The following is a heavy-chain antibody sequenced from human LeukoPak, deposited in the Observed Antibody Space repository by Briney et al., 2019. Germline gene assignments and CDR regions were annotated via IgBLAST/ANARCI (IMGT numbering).Heavy chain of an antibody. CDR3: ARRNYDILTGYYMVFDY. D-gene: IGHD3-9*01. Sequence: PSETLSLTCTVSGGSISSSSYYWGWIRQPPGKGLEWIGSLYYSGSTYYNPFLKSRVTISVDTSKNQFSLKLSSVTAADTAVYYCARRNYDILTGYYMVFDYWGQGTLVTVSS. CDR2: LYYSGST. V-gene: IGHV4-39*01. CDR1: GGSISSSSYY. J-gene: IGHJ4*02.